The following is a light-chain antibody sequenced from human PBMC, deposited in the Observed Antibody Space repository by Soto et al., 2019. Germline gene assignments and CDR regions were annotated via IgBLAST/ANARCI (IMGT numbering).Light chain of an antibody. CDR2: GTD. V-gene: IGLV7-43*01. Sequence: QAVVTQEPSLTVSPGGTVTLTCASSTGAVTRGYAPNWFQQRPGQAPRALIYGTDVKHTWTPVRFSGSLLGGKAALTLSGVQPEDEADYYCLLSYNGDVVFGGGTKLNVL. J-gene: IGLJ2*01. CDR1: TGAVTRGYA. CDR3: LLSYNGDVV.